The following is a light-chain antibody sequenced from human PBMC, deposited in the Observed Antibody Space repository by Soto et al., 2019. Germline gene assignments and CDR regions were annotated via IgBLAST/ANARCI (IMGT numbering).Light chain of an antibody. J-gene: IGKJ5*01. CDR2: QTS. Sequence: EIVLTQSPATLSSFPGDRVTLSCRASQYINTRLAWYQHRPGQAPRLLIYQTSLRAAGIPARFSGSGSGTDFTLTISSLEPEDFAVYYCQQRRNWPITFGQGTRLEIK. CDR3: QQRRNWPIT. CDR1: QYINTR. V-gene: IGKV3-11*01.